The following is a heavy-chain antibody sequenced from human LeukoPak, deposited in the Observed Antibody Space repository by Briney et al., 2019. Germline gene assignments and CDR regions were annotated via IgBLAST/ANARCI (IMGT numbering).Heavy chain of an antibody. CDR2: ITVSNGNT. D-gene: IGHD2-21*01. CDR3: ARHFGGANDY. V-gene: IGHV1-18*01. J-gene: IGHJ4*02. Sequence: ASVKVSRKASGYNFNSQGISWVRQAPGQGLECMGWITVSNGNTKYSQKFQGRVTMTTDTSTSTAYMELRSLTSDDTAVYYCARHFGGANDYWGQGTLVTVSS. CDR1: GYNFNSQG.